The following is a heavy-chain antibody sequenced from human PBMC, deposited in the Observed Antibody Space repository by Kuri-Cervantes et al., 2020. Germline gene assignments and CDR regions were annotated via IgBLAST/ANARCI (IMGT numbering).Heavy chain of an antibody. J-gene: IGHJ6*03. Sequence: ASVKVSCKASGGTFSSYAISWVRQAPGQGLEWMGGIIPIFGTANYAQKFQGRVTITADESTSTAYMELSSLRSEDTAVYYCARDRTTSPSDAYYYYYYYMDVWGKGTTVTVSS. CDR1: GGTFSSYA. CDR3: ARDRTTSPSDAYYYYYYYMDV. CDR2: IIPIFGTA. D-gene: IGHD4-11*01. V-gene: IGHV1-69*13.